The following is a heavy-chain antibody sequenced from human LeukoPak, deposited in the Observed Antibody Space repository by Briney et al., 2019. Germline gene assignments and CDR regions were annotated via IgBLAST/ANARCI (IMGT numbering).Heavy chain of an antibody. CDR1: GFTFSSYS. Sequence: GGSLRLSCAASGFTFSSYSMNWVRQAPGKGLEWVSSISSSSSYMYYADSVKGRFTISRDNAKNSLYLQMNSLRAEDTAVYYCARGALGVVTATPLDYWGQGTLVTVSS. D-gene: IGHD2-21*02. CDR3: ARGALGVVTATPLDY. CDR2: ISSSSSYM. J-gene: IGHJ4*02. V-gene: IGHV3-21*01.